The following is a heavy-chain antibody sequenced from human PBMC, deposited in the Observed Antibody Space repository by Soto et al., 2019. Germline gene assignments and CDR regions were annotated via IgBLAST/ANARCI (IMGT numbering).Heavy chain of an antibody. D-gene: IGHD4-4*01. Sequence: GGSLRLSCAASGFTFSSYAMSWVRQAPGKGLEWVSAISGSGGSTYYADSVKGRFTISRDNSKNTLYLQMNSLRAEDTAVYYCAKDGIGNYVMDYYYYGMDVWGQGTTVTVSS. J-gene: IGHJ6*02. CDR3: AKDGIGNYVMDYYYYGMDV. CDR2: ISGSGGST. V-gene: IGHV3-23*01. CDR1: GFTFSSYA.